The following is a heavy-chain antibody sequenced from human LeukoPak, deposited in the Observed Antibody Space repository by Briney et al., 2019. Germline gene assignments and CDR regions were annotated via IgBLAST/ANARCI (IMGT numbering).Heavy chain of an antibody. CDR1: GYTFTGYY. V-gene: IGHV1-46*01. D-gene: IGHD5-24*01. Sequence: ASVKVSCKASGYTFTGYYMHWVRQAPGQGLEWMGWINPSGGSTSYAQKFQGRVTMTRDMSTSTVYMELSSLRSEDTAVYYCSRNVEMATIDYWGQGTLVTVSS. CDR3: SRNVEMATIDY. J-gene: IGHJ4*02. CDR2: INPSGGST.